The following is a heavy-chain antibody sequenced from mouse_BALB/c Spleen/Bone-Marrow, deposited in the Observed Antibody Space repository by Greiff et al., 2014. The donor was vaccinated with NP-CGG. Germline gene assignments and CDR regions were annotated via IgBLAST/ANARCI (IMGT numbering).Heavy chain of an antibody. D-gene: IGHD1-1*01. Sequence: SGTVLARPGASVKMSCKASGYTFTSYWMHWVKQRPGQGLEWIGAIYPGNSDTSYNQKSKGKAKLTAVTSTSTAYMELSSLTNEDSAVYYCTRVITAVLATRAMDYWGQGSSVTVSS. V-gene: IGHV1-5*01. CDR2: IYPGNSDT. J-gene: IGHJ4*01. CDR3: TRVITAVLATRAMDY. CDR1: GYTFTSYW.